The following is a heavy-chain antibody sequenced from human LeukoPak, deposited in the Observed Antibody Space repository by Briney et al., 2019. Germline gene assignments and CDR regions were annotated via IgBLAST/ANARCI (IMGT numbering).Heavy chain of an antibody. D-gene: IGHD6-13*01. J-gene: IGHJ4*02. V-gene: IGHV3-33*08. CDR3: ARDLTQLALFDY. CDR1: GFTFSSYS. Sequence: GSLRLSCAASGFTFSSYSMNWVRQAPGKGLEWVAVIWYDGSNKYYADSVKGRFTLSRDNSKNTLFLQMNSLRPEDTAVYFCARDLTQLALFDYWGQGTLVTVSS. CDR2: IWYDGSNK.